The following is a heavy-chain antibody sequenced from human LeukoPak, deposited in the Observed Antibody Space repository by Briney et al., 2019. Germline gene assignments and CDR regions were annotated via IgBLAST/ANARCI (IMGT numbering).Heavy chain of an antibody. J-gene: IGHJ4*02. CDR2: ISSNGGST. V-gene: IGHV3-64D*06. D-gene: IGHD3-9*01. Sequence: GSLRLSRSASGFTFSSYAMHWVRQAPGKGLEYVSAISSNGGSTYYADSVKGRFTISRDNSKNTLYLQMSSLRAEDTAVYYCVKELLYYDILTGYYPGPTGDYWGQGTLVTVSS. CDR1: GFTFSSYA. CDR3: VKELLYYDILTGYYPGPTGDY.